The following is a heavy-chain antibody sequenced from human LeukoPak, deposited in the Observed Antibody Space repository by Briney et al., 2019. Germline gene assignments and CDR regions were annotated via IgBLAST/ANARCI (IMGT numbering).Heavy chain of an antibody. CDR3: AVAAGYYYYYMDV. J-gene: IGHJ6*03. CDR1: GGTFSSYA. CDR2: IIPIFGTA. D-gene: IGHD2-15*01. Sequence: SVKVSCKASGGTFSSYAISWVRQAPGQGLEWMGGIIPIFGTANYAQKFQGRVTITTDESTSTAYMELSSLRSEDTDVYYCAVAAGYYYYYMDVWGKGTTVTVSS. V-gene: IGHV1-69*05.